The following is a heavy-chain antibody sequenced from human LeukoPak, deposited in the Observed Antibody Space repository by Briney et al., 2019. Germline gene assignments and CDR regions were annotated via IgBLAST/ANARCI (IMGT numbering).Heavy chain of an antibody. CDR2: INWNGGST. V-gene: IGHV3-20*04. Sequence: GGSLRLSCAASGFTFDDYGMSWVRQAPGKGLEWVSGINWNGGSTGYADSVKGRFTTSRDNSKNTLYLQMNSLRAEDTAVYYCAKSTERYSGSYYDYWGQGTLVTVSS. CDR3: AKSTERYSGSYYDY. CDR1: GFTFDDYG. D-gene: IGHD1-26*01. J-gene: IGHJ4*02.